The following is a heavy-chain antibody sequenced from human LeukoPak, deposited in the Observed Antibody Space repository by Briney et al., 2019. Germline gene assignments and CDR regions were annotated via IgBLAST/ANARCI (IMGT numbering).Heavy chain of an antibody. V-gene: IGHV3-30*04. J-gene: IGHJ3*02. D-gene: IGHD3-10*01. CDR1: GFTFSSYA. Sequence: PGGSLRLSCAASGFTFSSYAMHWVRQAPGKGLEWVAVISYDGSNKYYADSVKGRFTISRDNSKNTLYLQMNSLRAEDTAVYYCAKARMVRGVGAFDIWGQGTMVTVSS. CDR2: ISYDGSNK. CDR3: AKARMVRGVGAFDI.